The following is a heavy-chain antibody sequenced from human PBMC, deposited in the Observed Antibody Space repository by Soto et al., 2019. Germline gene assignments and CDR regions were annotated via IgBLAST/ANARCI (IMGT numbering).Heavy chain of an antibody. J-gene: IGHJ4*02. Sequence: QVQLVESGGGVVQPGRSLRLSCAASGFTFSDYGMHWVRQAPGKGLEWVAVIWFDGTVKYYADSVKGRFTISRDNSKNTLYLQINSLRAEDTAVYYCARASGSFDYWGQGTLVTVSS. CDR1: GFTFSDYG. CDR3: ARASGSFDY. CDR2: IWFDGTVK. V-gene: IGHV3-33*01.